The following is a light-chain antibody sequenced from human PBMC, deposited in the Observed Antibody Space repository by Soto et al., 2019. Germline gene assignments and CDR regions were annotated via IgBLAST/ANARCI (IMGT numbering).Light chain of an antibody. J-gene: IGLJ1*01. V-gene: IGLV2-14*03. CDR2: DVS. Sequence: QSALTQPASVSGSPRQSITISCTGTSSDVGAYNYYSLYPQHDPGEALKLIIDDVSHRPSGVSSRFSGSKSGNTASLTISGLQTEDEADYYCSSYTSATTYVFGTGTKVTVL. CDR3: SSYTSATTYV. CDR1: SSDVGAYNY.